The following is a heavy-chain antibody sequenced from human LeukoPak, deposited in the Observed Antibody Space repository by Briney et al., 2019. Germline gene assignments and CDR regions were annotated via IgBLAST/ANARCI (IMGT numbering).Heavy chain of an antibody. V-gene: IGHV3-66*01. CDR2: IYSGGST. CDR3: ARYVVAAAGHDY. D-gene: IGHD6-13*01. CDR1: GFTVSSNY. Sequence: GGSLRLSCAASGFTVSSNYMSWVRQAPGKGLEWVSVIYSGGSTYYADSVKGRFTISRDNSKNTLYLQMNSLRAEDTAVYYCARYVVAAAGHDYWGQGTLVTVSS. J-gene: IGHJ4*02.